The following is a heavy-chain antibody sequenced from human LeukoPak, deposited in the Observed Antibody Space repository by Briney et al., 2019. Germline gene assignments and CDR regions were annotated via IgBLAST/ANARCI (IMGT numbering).Heavy chain of an antibody. CDR1: GFTLKRKF. Sequence: GSLRLSLSTSGFTLKRKFMSLVRQAPGKGLEWVSVIYSGGSTYYADSVKGRFTISRDNSKNTLYLQMNSLRAEDTAVCDCARTSRVPAAKHGELDFWGRGTVVSVSS. D-gene: IGHD2-2*01. V-gene: IGHV3-53*01. J-gene: IGHJ4*02. CDR2: IYSGGST. CDR3: ARTSRVPAAKHGELDF.